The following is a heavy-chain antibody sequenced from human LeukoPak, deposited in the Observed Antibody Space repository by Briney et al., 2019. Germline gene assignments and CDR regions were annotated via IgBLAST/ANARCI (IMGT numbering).Heavy chain of an antibody. V-gene: IGHV1-2*06. D-gene: IGHD3-10*01. CDR3: ASLRITMVRGVIKTRDFDY. Sequence: ASVKVSCKXSGYTFTGYYMHWVRQAPGQGLEWMGRINPNSGGTNYSQKFQGRVTMTRDTSISTAYMELSRLRSDDTAVYYCASLRITMVRGVIKTRDFDYWGQGTLVTVSS. J-gene: IGHJ4*02. CDR1: GYTFTGYY. CDR2: INPNSGGT.